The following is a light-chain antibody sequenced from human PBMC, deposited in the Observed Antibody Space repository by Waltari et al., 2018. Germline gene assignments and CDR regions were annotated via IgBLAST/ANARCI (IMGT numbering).Light chain of an antibody. Sequence: IVLTQSPGTLSLSPGERATLPCRPSQSVSRSLAWYQQKPGQAPKLLIYGASTRGTGIPDRFTGSGSGTDFSLTSSSLGPEDFAIYFCQHYVRLPATFDQGTKVEIK. CDR2: GAS. V-gene: IGKV3-20*01. J-gene: IGKJ1*01. CDR3: QHYVRLPAT. CDR1: QSVSRS.